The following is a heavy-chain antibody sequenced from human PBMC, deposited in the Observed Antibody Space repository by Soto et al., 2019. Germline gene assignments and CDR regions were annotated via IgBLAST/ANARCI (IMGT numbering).Heavy chain of an antibody. Sequence: QVQLQESGPGLVKPSQTLSLTCTVSGGSISSGGYYWSWIRQHPGKGLEWIGYIYYSGSTYYNPSLKSRVTISVDTSKNQFSLKLSYVTAADTAVYYCARERNYDSSGYSYYYGMDVWGQGTTVTVSS. J-gene: IGHJ6*02. CDR1: GGSISSGGYY. CDR2: IYYSGST. V-gene: IGHV4-31*03. CDR3: ARERNYDSSGYSYYYGMDV. D-gene: IGHD3-22*01.